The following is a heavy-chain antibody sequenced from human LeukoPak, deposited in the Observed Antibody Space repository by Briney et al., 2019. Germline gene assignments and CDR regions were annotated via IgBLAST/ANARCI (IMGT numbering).Heavy chain of an antibody. CDR3: ARDLTVTTEY. Sequence: GGSLRLSCAASGFTFSSYSMNWVRQAPGKGLEWVSSISSSSSYIYYADSVKGRFTISRDNAKNSLYLQMNNLRAEDTAVYYCARDLTVTTEYWGQGTLVTVSS. V-gene: IGHV3-21*01. CDR1: GFTFSSYS. D-gene: IGHD4-17*01. J-gene: IGHJ4*02. CDR2: ISSSSSYI.